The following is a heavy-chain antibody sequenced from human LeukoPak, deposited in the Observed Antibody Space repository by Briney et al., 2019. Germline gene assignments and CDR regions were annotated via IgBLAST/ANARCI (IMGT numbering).Heavy chain of an antibody. J-gene: IGHJ4*02. Sequence: GGSLRLSCAASGFTFSTYSMLWVRQAPGKGLEWVSYISSSGSTMYYADSVKGRFTISRDNSKNTLYLQMNSLRAEDTAVYYCAKDTTTVTTFYYWGQGTLVTVSS. CDR1: GFTFSTYS. V-gene: IGHV3-48*01. CDR3: AKDTTTVTTFYY. D-gene: IGHD4-17*01. CDR2: ISSSGSTM.